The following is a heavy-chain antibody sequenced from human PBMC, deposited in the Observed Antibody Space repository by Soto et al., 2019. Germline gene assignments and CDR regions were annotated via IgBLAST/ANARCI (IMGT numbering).Heavy chain of an antibody. CDR3: ARREIQGPIDY. D-gene: IGHD1-26*01. CDR1: GYSISSSNW. J-gene: IGHJ4*02. CDR2: IYYSGTT. V-gene: IGHV4-28*01. Sequence: QVQLQESGPGLVKPSDTLSLTCAVSGYSISSSNWWGWIRQPPGKGLEWIGYIYYSGTTFYNPSLKSRVTMSVDTSKDQFSLKLTSVTAVDTAVYYCARREIQGPIDYWGQGTLVTVSS.